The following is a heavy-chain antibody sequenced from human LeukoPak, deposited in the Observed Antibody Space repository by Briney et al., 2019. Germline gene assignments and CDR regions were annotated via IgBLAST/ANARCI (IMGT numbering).Heavy chain of an antibody. D-gene: IGHD3-22*01. V-gene: IGHV3-23*01. CDR1: GLTFNSYA. CDR3: AIMHRYYDGSGYWVQ. J-gene: IGHJ4*02. Sequence: GGSLSLSCAASGLTFNSYAMIGVRQAPGKALEWVSYISTSGGTTSYADSEKGRFTISKDNPRNTLYMQMNSLRAEDTAVYYCAIMHRYYDGSGYWVQWGQGTLVTVSA. CDR2: ISTSGGTT.